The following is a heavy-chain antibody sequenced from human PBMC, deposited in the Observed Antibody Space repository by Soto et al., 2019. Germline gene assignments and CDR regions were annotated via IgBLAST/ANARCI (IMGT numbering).Heavy chain of an antibody. CDR2: ISSSSSTI. CDR1: GFTFSSYS. Sequence: GGSLRLSCAASGFTFSSYSMNWVRQAPGKGLEWVSYISSSSSTIYYADSVKGRFTISRDNAKNSLYLQMNSLRAEDTAVYYCARDRTLPYSSSWYSGPRDAFDIWGQGTMVTVSS. J-gene: IGHJ3*02. CDR3: ARDRTLPYSSSWYSGPRDAFDI. D-gene: IGHD6-13*01. V-gene: IGHV3-48*01.